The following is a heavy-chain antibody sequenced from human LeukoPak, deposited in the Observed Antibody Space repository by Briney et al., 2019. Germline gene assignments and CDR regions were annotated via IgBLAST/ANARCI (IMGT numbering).Heavy chain of an antibody. Sequence: GGSLRLACAASGFTFSSYSMNWVRQAPWKGLEWVSYISSSVSTIYYASSGKGRFTISRDHAKNTIYQQMNRLLTKHTAVYYCARGGMVPDWRQGSVVPVSS. CDR1: GFTFSSYS. V-gene: IGHV3-48*04. CDR2: ISSSVSTI. J-gene: IGHJ4*02. D-gene: IGHD4/OR15-4a*01. CDR3: ARGGMVPD.